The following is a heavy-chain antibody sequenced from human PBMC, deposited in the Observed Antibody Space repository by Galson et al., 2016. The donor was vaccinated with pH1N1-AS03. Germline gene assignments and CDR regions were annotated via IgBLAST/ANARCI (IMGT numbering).Heavy chain of an antibody. V-gene: IGHV3-74*01. CDR2: INGEGSST. D-gene: IGHD5-12*01. CDR1: GFTFTTYW. Sequence: SLRLSCAASGFTFTTYWMHWVRQAPGRGLVWVSSINGEGSSTRGTDSVKGRFFISREIPQNSLYLQMDSLRADDTAVYYCAVWGYISGTHGLDVWGKGTTVTVSS. J-gene: IGHJ6*04. CDR3: AVWGYISGTHGLDV.